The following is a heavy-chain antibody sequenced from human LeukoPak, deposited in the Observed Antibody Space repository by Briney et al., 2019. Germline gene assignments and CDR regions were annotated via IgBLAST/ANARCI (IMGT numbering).Heavy chain of an antibody. V-gene: IGHV3-74*01. J-gene: IGHJ4*02. CDR3: ATKQWLAPPPDS. Sequence: GGSLRLSCAASGFTISKYWMLWVRHAPGKGLERVSRINTDGTVTTYADSVKGRFTVSRDNADNTLFLQMNSVRDEDTAVYYCATKQWLAPPPDSWGQGTPVTVSS. CDR1: GFTISKYW. D-gene: IGHD6-19*01. CDR2: INTDGTVT.